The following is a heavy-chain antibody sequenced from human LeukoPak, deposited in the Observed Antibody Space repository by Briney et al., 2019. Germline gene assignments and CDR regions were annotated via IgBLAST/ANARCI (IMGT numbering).Heavy chain of an antibody. D-gene: IGHD3-16*01. J-gene: IGHJ6*02. CDR3: ARAAPERFYGMDV. V-gene: IGHV3-48*01. CDR2: IGGRGSNI. Sequence: GGSLRLSCAASGFTFSSYSMNWVRQAPGKGLEWVSYIGGRGSNICYADSVKGRFTISRDNAKNSVNLQMNSLRAEDTAVYYCARAAPERFYGMDVWGQGTTVSVSS. CDR1: GFTFSSYS.